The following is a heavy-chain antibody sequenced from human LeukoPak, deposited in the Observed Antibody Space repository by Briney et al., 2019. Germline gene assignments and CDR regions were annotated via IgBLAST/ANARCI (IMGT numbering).Heavy chain of an antibody. V-gene: IGHV3-15*01. D-gene: IGHD3-10*01. CDR3: TTVPPLWFGELLD. CDR1: GFTFSNAW. J-gene: IGHJ4*02. CDR2: IKSKTDGGTT. Sequence: GGSLRLSCAASGFTFSNAWMSWVRQAPGKGLEWVGRIKSKTDGGTTDYAAPVKGRFTISRDDSKNTLYLQMNSLKTEDTAVYYCTTVPPLWFGELLDWGQGTLVTVSS.